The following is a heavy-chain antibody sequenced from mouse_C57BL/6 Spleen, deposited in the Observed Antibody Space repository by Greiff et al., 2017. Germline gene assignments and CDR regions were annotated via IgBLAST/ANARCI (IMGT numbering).Heavy chain of an antibody. CDR1: GYTFTSYW. Sequence: VQLQQPGAELVMPGASVKLSCKASGYTFTSYWMHWVKQRPGQGLEWIGEIDPSDSYTNYNQKFKGKSTLTVDKSSSTAYMQLSSLTSEDSAVYYCARNYGSSRGYAMDYWGQGTSVTVSS. CDR2: IDPSDSYT. D-gene: IGHD1-1*01. V-gene: IGHV1-69*01. J-gene: IGHJ4*01. CDR3: ARNYGSSRGYAMDY.